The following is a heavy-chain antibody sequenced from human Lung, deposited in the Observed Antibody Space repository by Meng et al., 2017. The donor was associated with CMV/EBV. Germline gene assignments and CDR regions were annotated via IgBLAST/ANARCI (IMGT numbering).Heavy chain of an antibody. CDR3: AREPDAIRTFDY. CDR1: GGTFNNYA. J-gene: IGHJ4*02. CDR2: IIPISGTT. D-gene: IGHD2-2*02. V-gene: IGHV1-69*05. Sequence: SVKVSCKASGGTFNNYAIHWVRQAPGQGLEWMGGIIPISGTTNYAQKFQGRVTITTDESTSTGYMELSSLKSEDTAVYYCAREPDAIRTFDYWGQGTLVTVSS.